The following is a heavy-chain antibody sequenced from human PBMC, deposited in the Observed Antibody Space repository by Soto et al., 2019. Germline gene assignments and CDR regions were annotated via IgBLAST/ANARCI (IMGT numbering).Heavy chain of an antibody. CDR3: AQGFYSYSSPFDY. Sequence: QITLKESGPTLVKPTQTLTLTCSFSGFSLSTTGVSVGWIRQPPGKALEWLALIYWDDAKRYSPSLKTRVTVTKDTSKDQVVLTMTSMDPVDTATYYCAQGFYSYSSPFDYWGQGTLVTVSS. CDR1: GFSLSTTGVS. V-gene: IGHV2-5*02. D-gene: IGHD3-16*02. J-gene: IGHJ4*02. CDR2: IYWDDAK.